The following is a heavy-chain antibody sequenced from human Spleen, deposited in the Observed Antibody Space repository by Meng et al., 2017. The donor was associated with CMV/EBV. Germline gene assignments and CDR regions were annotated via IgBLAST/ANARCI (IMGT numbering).Heavy chain of an antibody. CDR1: GFTFSGSA. V-gene: IGHV3-73*01. CDR3: ARDLLLNSYYYYGMDV. J-gene: IGHJ6*02. Sequence: GESLKISCAASGFTFSGSAMHWVRQASGKGLEWVGRIRSKANSYATAYAASVKGRFTISRDDSKNTLYLQMNSLRAEDTAVYYCARDLLLNSYYYYGMDVWGQGTTVTVSS. CDR2: IRSKANSYAT.